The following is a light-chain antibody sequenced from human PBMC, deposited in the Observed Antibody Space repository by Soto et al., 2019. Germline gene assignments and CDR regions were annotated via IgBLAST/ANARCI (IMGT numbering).Light chain of an antibody. CDR2: DVS. CDR1: QSVTNNY. CDR3: QQYGSTPLT. Sequence: EIVLTQSPGTLSSSPGERATLSCRASQSVTNNYLAWYQQKPGQPPRFLIYDVSTRAAGIPDRFSGSGSGTDFTLTISRLEPEDFAVYYCQQYGSTPLTFGGGTKVDIK. J-gene: IGKJ4*01. V-gene: IGKV3-20*01.